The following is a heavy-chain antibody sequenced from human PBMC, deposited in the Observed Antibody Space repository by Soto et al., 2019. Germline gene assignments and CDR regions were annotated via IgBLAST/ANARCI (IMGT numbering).Heavy chain of an antibody. CDR1: GFTFSSYN. CDR2: ISSSSSYI. Sequence: GGSLRLSCAASGFTFSSYNMNWVRQAPGKGLECVSSISSSSSYIYYADSVKGRFTISRDNAKNSLYLQMNSLRAEDTAVYYCATSAGDYYGMDVWGQGTTVTVSS. CDR3: ATSAGDYYGMDV. J-gene: IGHJ6*02. V-gene: IGHV3-21*01. D-gene: IGHD3-10*01.